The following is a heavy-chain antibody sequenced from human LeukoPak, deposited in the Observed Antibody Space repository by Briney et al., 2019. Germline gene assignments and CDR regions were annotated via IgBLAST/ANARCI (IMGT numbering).Heavy chain of an antibody. V-gene: IGHV3-11*01. CDR1: GFTFSDFY. Sequence: GGSLRLSCAASGFTFSDFYMSWIRQAPGKGLEWISYISQSGSDINYADSVRGRFTVSRDNAKNSLYLQMNSLRAEDTAVYYCATTARVGAHWGQGTLVTASS. CDR2: ISQSGSDI. CDR3: ATTARVGAH. D-gene: IGHD4/OR15-4a*01. J-gene: IGHJ4*02.